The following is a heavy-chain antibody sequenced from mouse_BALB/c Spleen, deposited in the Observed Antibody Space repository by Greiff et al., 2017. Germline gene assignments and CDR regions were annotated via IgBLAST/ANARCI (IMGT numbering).Heavy chain of an antibody. CDR1: GFNINDTY. CDR3: ARGCGSIIMGY. V-gene: IGHV14-3*02. J-gene: IGHJ4*01. Sequence: EVQLQESGAELVKPVAAVTSSCTASGFNINDTYMPWVKQSPEQGLEWIGRIEPASSNTKYDPKFQGMATMTAGTSSYRAFLKLSILTSEDAAVYYWARGCGSIIMGYGGQETSVTVSS. CDR2: IEPASSNT. D-gene: IGHD1-1*01.